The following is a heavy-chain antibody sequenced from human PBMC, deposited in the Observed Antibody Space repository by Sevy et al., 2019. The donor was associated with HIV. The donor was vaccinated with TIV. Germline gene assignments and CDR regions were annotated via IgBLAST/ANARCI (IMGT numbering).Heavy chain of an antibody. CDR3: AKDTGRVVAGTGYFDY. J-gene: IGHJ4*02. D-gene: IGHD6-19*01. CDR2: ISWNSATR. Sequence: GGSLRLSCAASGFTFEDSAMHWVRQAPGKGLEWVSGISWNSATRGYADSVKGRFTISRENAKNSLYLQMNSLRTEDTALYYCAKDTGRVVAGTGYFDYWGQGTLVTVSS. CDR1: GFTFEDSA. V-gene: IGHV3-9*01.